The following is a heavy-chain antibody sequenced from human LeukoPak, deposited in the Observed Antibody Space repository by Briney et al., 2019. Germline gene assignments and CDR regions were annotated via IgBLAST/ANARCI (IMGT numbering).Heavy chain of an antibody. D-gene: IGHD3-16*01. Sequence: PGGSLRLSCAASGFAFTTYALSWVRQAPGKGLEWVSSISGSSGIIDYADFVKGRFIISRDNSDNTLYLQMNSLRVEDTAIYYCTRGRQLWEYWGQGTLVTVSS. V-gene: IGHV3-23*01. CDR3: TRGRQLWEY. CDR1: GFAFTTYA. CDR2: ISGSSGII. J-gene: IGHJ4*02.